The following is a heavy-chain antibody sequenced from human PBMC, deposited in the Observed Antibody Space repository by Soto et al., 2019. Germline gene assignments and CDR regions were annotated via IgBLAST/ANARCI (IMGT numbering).Heavy chain of an antibody. CDR2: IRSSSSYI. CDR1: GFTFSSSS. J-gene: IGHJ4*02. CDR3: ARGRYRSGGSCRFDY. D-gene: IGHD2-15*01. V-gene: IGHV3-21*03. Sequence: GGSVRLSCAASGFTFSSSSMNWVRQAPGKGLEWVSSIRSSSSYIYYADSVKSRFTIYRDNAKNSLYLQMNSLRAEDTAVYYCARGRYRSGGSCRFDYWGQGTRVTVSS.